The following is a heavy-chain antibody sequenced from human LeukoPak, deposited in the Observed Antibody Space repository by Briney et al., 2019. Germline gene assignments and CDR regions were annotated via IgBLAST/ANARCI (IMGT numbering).Heavy chain of an antibody. V-gene: IGHV4-59*01. CDR3: ARCSGGWYYDY. J-gene: IGHJ4*02. CDR1: GGSISSYS. CDR2: IYHSGST. Sequence: PSETLSLTCTVSGGSISSYSWSWIRQSPGKGLEWIGYIYHSGSTNYNPSLKSRVTISIATSKNQFSLKLSSVTAADTAVYYCARCSGGWYYDYWGQGTLVTVSS. D-gene: IGHD6-19*01.